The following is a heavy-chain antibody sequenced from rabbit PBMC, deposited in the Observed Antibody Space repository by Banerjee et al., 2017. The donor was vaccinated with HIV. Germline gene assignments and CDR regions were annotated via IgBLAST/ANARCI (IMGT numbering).Heavy chain of an antibody. Sequence: QEQLVESGGGLVQPEGSLTLTCTASGFSFSSSYWICWVRQAPGKGLEWIGCIYAGSSGSTWYASWVNGRFTISKTSSTTVTLQMTSLTAADMATYFCVRAGVYAGSSSYTGFDFNLWGPGTLVTVS. CDR3: VRAGVYAGSSSYTGFDFNL. CDR2: IYAGSSGST. D-gene: IGHD8-1*01. J-gene: IGHJ4*01. V-gene: IGHV1S45*01. CDR1: GFSFSSSYW.